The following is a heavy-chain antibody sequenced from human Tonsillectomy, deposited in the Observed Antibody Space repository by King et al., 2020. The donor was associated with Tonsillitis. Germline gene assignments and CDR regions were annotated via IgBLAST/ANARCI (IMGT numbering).Heavy chain of an antibody. CDR2: ISWNSGRI. V-gene: IGHV3-9*01. CDR1: GFPFEDYA. D-gene: IGHD1-26*01. Sequence: VQLVESGGGLVQPGRSLRLSCAASGFPFEDYAMHWVRQAPGKGLEWVSAISWNSGRIAYADSVKGRFTIFRDNAKTSLYLQMNSLRPEDTALYYCAKEKIVGGSLDHWGQGTLVTVSS. CDR3: AKEKIVGGSLDH. J-gene: IGHJ4*02.